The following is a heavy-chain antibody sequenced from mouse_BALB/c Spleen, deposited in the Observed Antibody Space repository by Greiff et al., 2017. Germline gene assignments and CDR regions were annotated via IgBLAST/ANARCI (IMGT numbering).Heavy chain of an antibody. J-gene: IGHJ4*01. CDR3: TRRASYYAMDY. Sequence: EVQRVESGGGLVQPGGSMKLSCVASGFTFSNYWMNWVRQSPEKGLEWVAEIRLKSNNYATHYAESVKGRFTISRDDSKSSVYLQMNNLRAEDTGIYYCTRRASYYAMDYWGQGTSVTVSS. D-gene: IGHD3-3*01. CDR2: IRLKSNNYAT. CDR1: GFTFSNYW. V-gene: IGHV6-6*02.